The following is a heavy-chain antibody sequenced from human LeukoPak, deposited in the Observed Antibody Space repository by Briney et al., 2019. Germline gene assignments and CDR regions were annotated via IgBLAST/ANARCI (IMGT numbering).Heavy chain of an antibody. Sequence: GRSLRLSCAAPGFAFSNSAMHRVRQAPGKGLDWVAVIWYDRSTTKYADSVRARFTISRDNFKNTLHLQMDSLRAEDTAVYHCTTLATTWTEPDCWGQGTLVTV. CDR1: GFAFSNSA. J-gene: IGHJ4*02. CDR2: IWYDRSTT. V-gene: IGHV3-33*01. D-gene: IGHD3/OR15-3a*01. CDR3: TTLATTWTEPDC.